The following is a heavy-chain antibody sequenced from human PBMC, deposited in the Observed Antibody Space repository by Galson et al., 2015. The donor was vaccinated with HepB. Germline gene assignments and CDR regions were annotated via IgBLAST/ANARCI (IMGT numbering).Heavy chain of an antibody. Sequence: SLRLSCAASGFTFSSYAMHWVRQAPGKGLEWVAVISYDGSNKYYADSVKGRFTISRDNSKNALYLQMNSLRAEDTAVYYCARGRYCSGGSCYPEYFQHWGQGTLVTVSS. J-gene: IGHJ1*01. CDR2: ISYDGSNK. CDR3: ARGRYCSGGSCYPEYFQH. D-gene: IGHD2-15*01. V-gene: IGHV3-30*04. CDR1: GFTFSSYA.